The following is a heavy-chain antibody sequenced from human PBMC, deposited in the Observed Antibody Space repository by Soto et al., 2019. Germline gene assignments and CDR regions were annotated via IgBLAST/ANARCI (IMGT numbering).Heavy chain of an antibody. CDR3: ARDKRDRPAGPDYYYYGMDV. J-gene: IGHJ6*02. Sequence: QVQLQESGPGLVKPSGTLSLTCAVSGGSISSSNWWSWVRQPPGKGLEWIGEIYHSGSTNYNPSLKSRVTIAVDKSKNQFSLKLSSVTAAETAVYYCARDKRDRPAGPDYYYYGMDVWGQGTTVTVSS. V-gene: IGHV4-4*02. CDR1: GGSISSSNW. CDR2: IYHSGST.